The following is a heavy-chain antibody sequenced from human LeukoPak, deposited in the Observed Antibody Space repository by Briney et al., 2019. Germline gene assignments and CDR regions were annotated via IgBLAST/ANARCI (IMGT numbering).Heavy chain of an antibody. J-gene: IGHJ4*02. CDR3: AKDRRGYSYGFFDY. CDR1: GFTFDDYA. Sequence: GRSLRLSCAASGFTFDDYAMHWVRQAPGKGLEWVSGISWNGGSIGYADSVKGRSTISRDNAKNSLYLQMNSLRAEDTALYYCAKDRRGYSYGFFDYWGQGTLVTVSS. V-gene: IGHV3-9*01. CDR2: ISWNGGSI. D-gene: IGHD5-18*01.